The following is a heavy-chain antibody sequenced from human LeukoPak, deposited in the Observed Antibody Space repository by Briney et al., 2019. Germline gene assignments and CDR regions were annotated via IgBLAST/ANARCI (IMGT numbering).Heavy chain of an antibody. V-gene: IGHV4-39*01. CDR1: GGSISSSSYY. CDR2: IYYSGST. J-gene: IGHJ4*02. CDR3: ARHAIIAAADLWGIDH. Sequence: SETLSLTCTVSGGSISSSSYYWGWIRQPPGKGLEWIGSIYYSGSTYYNPSLKSRVTISVDTSKNQFSLKLSSVTAADTAVYYCARHAIIAAADLWGIDHWGQGTLVTVSS. D-gene: IGHD6-13*01.